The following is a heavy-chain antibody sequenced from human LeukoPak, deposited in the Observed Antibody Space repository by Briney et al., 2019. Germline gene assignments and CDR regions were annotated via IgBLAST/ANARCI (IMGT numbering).Heavy chain of an antibody. V-gene: IGHV4-34*01. CDR3: ARVGYRYYDFWSGYYREGTGAIGY. Sequence: PSETLSLTCAVYGGSFSGYYWSWIRQPPGKGLEWIGENNHSRSTNYNPSLKSRVTISVDTSKNQFSLKLSSVTAADTAVYYCARVGYRYYDFWSGYYREGTGAIGYWGQGTLVTVSS. CDR2: NNHSRST. CDR1: GGSFSGYY. D-gene: IGHD3-3*01. J-gene: IGHJ4*02.